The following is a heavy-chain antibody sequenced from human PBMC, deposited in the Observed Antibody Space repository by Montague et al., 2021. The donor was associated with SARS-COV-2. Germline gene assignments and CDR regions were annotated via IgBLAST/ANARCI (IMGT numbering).Heavy chain of an antibody. CDR2: ISYDGSNK. V-gene: IGHV3-30-3*01. D-gene: IGHD4-17*01. Sequence: SLRLSCAASGFTVSSNYMSWVRQAPGKGLEWVAVISYDGSNKYYADSVKGRFTISRDNSKNTLYLQMNSLRAEDTAVYYCASELADYGDFDYWGQGTLVTVSS. CDR3: ASELADYGDFDY. CDR1: GFTVSSNY. J-gene: IGHJ4*02.